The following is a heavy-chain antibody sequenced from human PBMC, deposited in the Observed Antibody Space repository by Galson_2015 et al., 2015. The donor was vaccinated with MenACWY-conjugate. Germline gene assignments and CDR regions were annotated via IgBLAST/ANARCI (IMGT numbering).Heavy chain of an antibody. J-gene: IGHJ4*02. V-gene: IGHV4-38-2*02. CDR2: IYHSGST. CDR1: GYSISSGYY. D-gene: IGHD3-3*01. CDR3: ARGPFEGFLEWLLGSYFDY. Sequence: LSLTCTVSGYSISSGYYWGWIRQPPGKGLEWIGSIYHSGSTYYNPSLKSRVTISVDTSKNQFSLKLSSVTAADTAVYYCARGPFEGFLEWLLGSYFDYWGQGTLVTVSS.